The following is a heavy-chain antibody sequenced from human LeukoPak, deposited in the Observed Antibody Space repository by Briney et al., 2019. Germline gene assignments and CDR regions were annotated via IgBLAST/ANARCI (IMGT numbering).Heavy chain of an antibody. V-gene: IGHV4-39*01. CDR3: AGPYSSSSVADY. D-gene: IGHD6-6*01. CDR2: IYYSGST. CDR1: GGSISRSSYY. Sequence: PSETLSLTCTVSGGSISRSSYYWGWIRQPPGKGLEWIGNIYYSGSTYYNPSLKSRVTISVDTSKNQFSLKVSSVTAADTAVYYCAGPYSSSSVADYWGQGTLVTVSS. J-gene: IGHJ4*02.